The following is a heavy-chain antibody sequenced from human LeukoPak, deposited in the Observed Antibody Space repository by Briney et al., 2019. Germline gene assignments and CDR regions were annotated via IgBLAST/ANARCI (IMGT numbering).Heavy chain of an antibody. CDR2: INPNSGGT. Sequence: ASVKVSCKASGYTFTGYYMHWVRQAPGQGLEWMGRINPNSGGTNYAQKFQGRVTMTRDTSISTAYMELSRLRSDDTAVYYCARDSEEIVVVVAAMWGQGTLVTVSS. CDR1: GYTFTGYY. CDR3: ARDSEEIVVVVAAM. D-gene: IGHD2-15*01. J-gene: IGHJ4*02. V-gene: IGHV1-2*06.